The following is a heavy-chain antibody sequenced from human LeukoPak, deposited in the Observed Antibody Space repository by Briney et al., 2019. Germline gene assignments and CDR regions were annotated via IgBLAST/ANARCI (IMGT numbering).Heavy chain of an antibody. CDR3: ARQSASVALRTATDY. CDR2: TYYSSKWYN. Sequence: SQTLSLTCAISGDSDSRNSAAWHWIRQSPSRGLEWLGRTYYSSKWYNDYAVSVKSRITINPDTSKNQDSLQLNSVTPEDTAVYYCARQSASVALRTATDYWGQGTLVTVSS. D-gene: IGHD6-19*01. J-gene: IGHJ4*02. CDR1: GDSDSRNSAA. V-gene: IGHV6-1*01.